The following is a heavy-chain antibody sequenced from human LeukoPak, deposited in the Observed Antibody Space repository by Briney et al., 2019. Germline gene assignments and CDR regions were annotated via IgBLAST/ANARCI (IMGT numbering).Heavy chain of an antibody. V-gene: IGHV1-2*02. Sequence: GASVKVSCKASGYTFTGYYMHWVRQAPGQGLEWMGWINPNSGGTNYAQTFQGRVTMTRDTSISTAYMELSRLRSDDTAVYYCATKYYGSGSYYSEGYFQPWGQGTLVSVSS. CDR2: INPNSGGT. D-gene: IGHD3-10*01. CDR3: ATKYYGSGSYYSEGYFQP. CDR1: GYTFTGYY. J-gene: IGHJ1*01.